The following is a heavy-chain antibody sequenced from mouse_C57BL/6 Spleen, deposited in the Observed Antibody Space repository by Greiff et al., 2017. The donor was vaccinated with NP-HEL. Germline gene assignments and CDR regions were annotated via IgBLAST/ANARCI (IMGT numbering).Heavy chain of an antibody. D-gene: IGHD2-5*01. CDR2: IYPGDGDT. CDR1: GYAFSSSW. Sequence: VQLQQSGPELVKPGASVKISCKASGYAFSSSWMNWVKQRPGKGLEWIGRIYPGDGDTNYNGKFKGKATLTADKSSSTAYMQLSSLTSEDSAVYFCAMYSNYGDFDYWGQGTTLTVSS. V-gene: IGHV1-82*01. J-gene: IGHJ2*01. CDR3: AMYSNYGDFDY.